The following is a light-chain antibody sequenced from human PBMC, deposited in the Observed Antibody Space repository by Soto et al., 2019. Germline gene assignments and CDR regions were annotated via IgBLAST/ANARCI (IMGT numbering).Light chain of an antibody. CDR1: QSITNR. CDR2: DAT. CDR3: QHYGGMWT. Sequence: DIQMTQSPSTLPASVGDRVTITCRARQSITNRLAWYQHKPGKAPKVLIYDATSLESGVPSRFTGSGSGTEFALTISSLQPDDFATYRCQHYGGMWTFGQGTKVEF. V-gene: IGKV1-5*01. J-gene: IGKJ1*01.